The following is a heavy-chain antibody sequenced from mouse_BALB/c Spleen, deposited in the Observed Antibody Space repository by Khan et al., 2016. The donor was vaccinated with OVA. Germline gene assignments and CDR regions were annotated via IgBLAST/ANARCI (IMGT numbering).Heavy chain of an antibody. CDR1: GFTLTNYG. V-gene: IGHV2-6-1*01. J-gene: IGHJ4*01. CDR2: ICRDRST. D-gene: IGHD1-1*01. CDR3: ARQPYDHYNPMDY. Sequence: QVQLKESGPGLVAPSQSLSITCTISGFTLTNYGVHWVRQPPGKGLEWLVVICRDRSTTYNSAIKTRLTIRKDNSKSQVFLKMNSLQSEDTAVYFCARQPYDHYNPMDYWGQGTSVTVSS.